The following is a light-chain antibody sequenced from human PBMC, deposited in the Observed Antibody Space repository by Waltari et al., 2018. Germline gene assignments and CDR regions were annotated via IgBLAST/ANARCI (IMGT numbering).Light chain of an antibody. CDR2: WAT. V-gene: IGKV4-1*01. J-gene: IGKJ4*01. Sequence: DIVMTQSPDSLAVSLGERATINCKSTQSVLLSSNNRNYLTWYQQKPGQPPKLLIDWATTRESGVPGRFRGSGSGTDFTLTISSLQAEDVAVYYCQQYYTTPITFGGGTKVEIK. CDR3: QQYYTTPIT. CDR1: QSVLLSSNNRNY.